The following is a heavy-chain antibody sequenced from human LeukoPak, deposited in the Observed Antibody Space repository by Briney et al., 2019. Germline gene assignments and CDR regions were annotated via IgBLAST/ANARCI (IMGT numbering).Heavy chain of an antibody. J-gene: IGHJ4*02. CDR2: ISSSSSTI. CDR1: GLTFSSYS. Sequence: QAGGSLRLSCAASGLTFSSYSMNWVRQAPGKGLEWVSYISSSSSTIYYADSVKGRFTISRDNAKNSLYLQMNSLRAEDTAVYYCAKDGENWGQGTLVTVSS. CDR3: AKDGEN. V-gene: IGHV3-48*04. D-gene: IGHD3-10*01.